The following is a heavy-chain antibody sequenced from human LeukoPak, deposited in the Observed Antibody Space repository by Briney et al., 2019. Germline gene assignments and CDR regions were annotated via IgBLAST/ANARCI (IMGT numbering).Heavy chain of an antibody. V-gene: IGHV4-39*01. CDR3: ARQKLDIVVVPAAPFDY. J-gene: IGHJ4*02. CDR2: IYYSGST. D-gene: IGHD2-2*03. Sequence: SETLSLTCTVSGGSFSSSSCYWGWIRQPPGKGLEWIGSIYYSGSTYYNPSLKSRVTISVDTCKNQFSLKLSSVTAADTAVYYCARQKLDIVVVPAAPFDYWGQGTLVTVSS. CDR1: GGSFSSSSCY.